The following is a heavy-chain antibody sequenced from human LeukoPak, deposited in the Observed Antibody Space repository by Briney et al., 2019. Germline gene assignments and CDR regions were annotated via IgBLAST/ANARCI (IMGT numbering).Heavy chain of an antibody. CDR1: GGSISSSRWY. D-gene: IGHD5-24*01. CDR3: ASPKDEYYYFMDV. Sequence: SETLSLTRSVSGGSISSSRWYWGWVRQPPGKGLEWIGSIYKGGSTYYNPSLKGRVTISVDTSKNQFSLKLDSVTVADTAVYYCASPKDEYYYFMDVWGKGTTVTVSS. J-gene: IGHJ6*03. CDR2: IYKGGST. V-gene: IGHV4-39*01.